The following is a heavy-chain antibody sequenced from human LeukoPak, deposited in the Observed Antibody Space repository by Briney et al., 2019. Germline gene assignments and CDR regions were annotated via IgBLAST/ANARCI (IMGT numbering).Heavy chain of an antibody. CDR1: GGSISSSSYY. D-gene: IGHD6-13*01. J-gene: IGHJ6*03. Sequence: SETLSLTCTVSGGSISSSSYYWGWIRQPPGKGLEWIGRIYYSGSTYYNPSLKSRFTISVDTSKKQFSLKLSSVTAADAAVYYCARDRAAAGIPYYMDVWGKGTTVTVSS. CDR3: ARDRAAAGIPYYMDV. CDR2: IYYSGST. V-gene: IGHV4-39*02.